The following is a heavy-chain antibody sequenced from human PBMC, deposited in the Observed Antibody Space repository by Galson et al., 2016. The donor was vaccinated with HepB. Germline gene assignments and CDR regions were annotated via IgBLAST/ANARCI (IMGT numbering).Heavy chain of an antibody. V-gene: IGHV3-30*18. D-gene: IGHD2-2*01. CDR2: ISYDGSNK. J-gene: IGHJ4*02. Sequence: PGKGLEWVAFISYDGSNKKYADSVKGRFTISRDNSKKTLYLQMNSLRAEDTAVYYCAKDGRIYCSSASCHDHFYYWGQGTLVTVSS. CDR3: AKDGRIYCSSASCHDHFYY.